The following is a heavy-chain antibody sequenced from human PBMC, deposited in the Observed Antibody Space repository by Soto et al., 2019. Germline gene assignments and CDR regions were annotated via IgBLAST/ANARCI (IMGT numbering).Heavy chain of an antibody. CDR2: IYYNGNT. D-gene: IGHD2-2*02. CDR3: ARPRTYTKYGDSFAGVDV. CDR1: GGSISSDTFY. V-gene: IGHV4-39*01. Sequence: QLQLQESGPGLVKPSETLSLICSVSGGSISSDTFYWGWFRQPPGKGLEWIGSIYYNGNTYYNPSLTGRVTISMDTSKNQFSLKVSSVTVADTGVYYGARPRTYTKYGDSFAGVDVWGKGTTVTVSS. J-gene: IGHJ6*04.